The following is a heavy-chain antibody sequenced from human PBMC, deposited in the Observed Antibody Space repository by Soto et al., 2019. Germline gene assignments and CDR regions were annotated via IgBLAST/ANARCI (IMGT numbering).Heavy chain of an antibody. Sequence: GGSLRLSCAASGFTFSSYWMHWVRQAPGTGLVWVSRIITDGSNTNYADSVKGRLTISRDNAKNTLYLRMNSVRAEDTAIYYCARGGRGSSAYYYGMDVWGQGTTVTVSS. J-gene: IGHJ6*02. CDR3: ARGGRGSSAYYYGMDV. CDR1: GFTFSSYW. D-gene: IGHD3-10*01. V-gene: IGHV3-74*01. CDR2: IITDGSNT.